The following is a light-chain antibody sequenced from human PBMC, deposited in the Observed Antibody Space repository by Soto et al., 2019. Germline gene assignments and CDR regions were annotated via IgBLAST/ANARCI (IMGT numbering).Light chain of an antibody. CDR3: SSYTSSSTLHV. Sequence: QSVLTQPASVSGSPGQSITISCTGTGSDVGGYNYVSWYQQHPGKPPQLLIYEVSHRPAEISYRFSGSKSGNTASLTISALQAEDEADYYCSSYTSSSTLHVFGTGTKVTVL. CDR1: GSDVGGYNY. V-gene: IGLV2-14*01. CDR2: EVS. J-gene: IGLJ1*01.